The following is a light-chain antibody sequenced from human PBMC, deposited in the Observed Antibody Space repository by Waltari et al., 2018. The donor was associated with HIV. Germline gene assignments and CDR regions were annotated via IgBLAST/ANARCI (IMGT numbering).Light chain of an antibody. CDR2: GNS. Sequence: QSVLTQPPSVSGAPGQWVTIPCTGRRPNIGAGYDVHWYQQLPGTAPKLLIYGNSNRPSGVPDRFSGSKSGTSASLAITGLQAEDEADYYCQSYDSTGVFGGGTKLTVL. CDR1: RPNIGAGYD. CDR3: QSYDSTGV. V-gene: IGLV1-40*01. J-gene: IGLJ3*02.